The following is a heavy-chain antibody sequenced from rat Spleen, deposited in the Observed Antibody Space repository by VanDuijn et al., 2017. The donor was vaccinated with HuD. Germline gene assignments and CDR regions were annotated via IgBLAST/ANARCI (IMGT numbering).Heavy chain of an antibody. CDR2: INPGGYNT. V-gene: IGHV5-25*01. J-gene: IGHJ3*01. CDR3: ARQDTSGYSNWFAY. Sequence: EVQLVESGGGLVQPGRSLKLSCEVSGFTFNNYDMAWIRQAPTKGLEWVASINPGGYNTYYRDPVKGRFTVSRDNSKSTLYLQVDSLRSEDTATYYCARQDTSGYSNWFAYWGQGTLVTVSS. D-gene: IGHD4-3*01. CDR1: GFTFNNYD.